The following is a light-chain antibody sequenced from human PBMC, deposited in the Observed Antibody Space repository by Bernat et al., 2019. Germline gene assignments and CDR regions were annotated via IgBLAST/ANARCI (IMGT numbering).Light chain of an antibody. J-gene: IGLJ1*01. CDR2: EVT. CDR1: RSDVGSHNR. V-gene: IGLV2-18*02. CDR3: SSYTRTSTCV. Sequence: QSALTQPPSVSGSPGQSVTISCTGTRSDVGSHNRVSWYQQSPGTAPKLIIYEVTNRPAGVPDRFAGSKSGNTASLTISRLQADDEADYYCSSYTRTSTCVFGTGTKVTVL.